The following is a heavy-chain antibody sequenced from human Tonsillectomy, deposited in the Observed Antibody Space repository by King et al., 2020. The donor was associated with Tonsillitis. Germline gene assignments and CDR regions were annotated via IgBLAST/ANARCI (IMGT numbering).Heavy chain of an antibody. CDR1: GGSISSYY. Sequence: QLQESGPGLVKPSETLSLTCTVSGGSISSYYWSWIRQPAGKGLEWIGRICTRGSTNYNPSLKSRVTMSVATSKNQFSLKLSSVTAADTAVYYCARVAEYSGSSFDYWGQGTLVTVSS. J-gene: IGHJ4*02. CDR3: ARVAEYSGSSFDY. V-gene: IGHV4-4*07. D-gene: IGHD1-26*01. CDR2: ICTRGST.